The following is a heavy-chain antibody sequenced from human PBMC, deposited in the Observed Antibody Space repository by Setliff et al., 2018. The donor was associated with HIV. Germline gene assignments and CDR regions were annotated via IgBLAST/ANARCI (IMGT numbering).Heavy chain of an antibody. CDR2: INHSGGT. Sequence: SETLSLTCAVYGGSFINYYWSWIRQTPGKGLEWIGEINHSGGTNYNPSLKSRVTMSVDTSKNQFSLKLSSVTAADTAVFYCARGGYSYGFGRHRAYFQYWGQGTQVTV. CDR3: ARGGYSYGFGRHRAYFQY. V-gene: IGHV4-34*01. CDR1: GGSFINYY. D-gene: IGHD5-18*01. J-gene: IGHJ1*01.